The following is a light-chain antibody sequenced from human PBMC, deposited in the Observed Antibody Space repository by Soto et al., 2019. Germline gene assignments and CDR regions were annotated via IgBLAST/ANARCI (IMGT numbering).Light chain of an antibody. V-gene: IGKV4-1*01. CDR1: QVLLSSHDNKNY. CDR2: WAS. CDR3: QQYCDSPIT. Sequence: DAVLTQSPDYLAASLGARATMRCKSSQVLLSSHDNKNYLAWYQQKPGQPPKLLIYWASIRESGVPDRFSGSGSGTDFTLTISSVQAEDVAVYYCQQYCDSPITFGQGTRLEIK. J-gene: IGKJ5*01.